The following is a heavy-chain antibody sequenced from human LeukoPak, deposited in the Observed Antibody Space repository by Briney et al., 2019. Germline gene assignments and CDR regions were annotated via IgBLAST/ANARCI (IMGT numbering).Heavy chain of an antibody. CDR3: ARDKGTSYLSSFDY. D-gene: IGHD6-6*01. V-gene: IGHV3-53*05. CDR1: GFTVSGNY. CDR2: IYSGDTT. Sequence: GGSLRLSCAVSGFTVSGNYMSWVRQAPGKGLEWVSLIYSGDTTLYADSVKGRFTISRDNSKNTLYLQMNSLRAADTAVYYCARDKGTSYLSSFDYWGQGTLVTVSS. J-gene: IGHJ4*02.